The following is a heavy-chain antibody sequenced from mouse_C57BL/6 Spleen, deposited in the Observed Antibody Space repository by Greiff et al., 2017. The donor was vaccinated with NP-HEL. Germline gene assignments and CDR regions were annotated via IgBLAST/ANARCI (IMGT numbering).Heavy chain of an antibody. CDR2: FYPGSGSI. CDR3: ARHDYYYGSSGVYAMDY. Sequence: QVQLQQSGAELVKPGASVKLSCKASGYTFTEYTIHWVKQRSGQGLEWIGWFYPGSGSIKYNEKFKDKATLTADKSSSTVYMELSRLTSEDSAVYFCARHDYYYGSSGVYAMDYWGQGTSVTVSS. J-gene: IGHJ4*01. D-gene: IGHD1-1*01. CDR1: GYTFTEYT. V-gene: IGHV1-62-2*01.